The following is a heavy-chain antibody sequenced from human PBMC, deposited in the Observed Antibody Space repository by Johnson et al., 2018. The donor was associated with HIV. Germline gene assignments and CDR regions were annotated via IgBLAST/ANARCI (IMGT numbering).Heavy chain of an antibody. CDR3: ARGYCSSTSCYAFFLPFDI. Sequence: QVQLVESGGDMVQPGRSLRLSCAASGFNFNIYGLHWVRQAPGKGLEWVAILWYDGTTAFYADSVKGRFTISRDNAKNSLYLQMNSLRAEDTALYYCARGYCSSTSCYAFFLPFDIWGQGTMVTVSS. V-gene: IGHV3-33*01. D-gene: IGHD2-2*01. J-gene: IGHJ3*02. CDR2: LWYDGTTA. CDR1: GFNFNIYG.